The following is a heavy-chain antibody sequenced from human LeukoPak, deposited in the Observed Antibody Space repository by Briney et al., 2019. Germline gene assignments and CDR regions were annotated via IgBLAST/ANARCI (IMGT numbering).Heavy chain of an antibody. D-gene: IGHD3-9*01. V-gene: IGHV4-59*08. Sequence: SETLSLTCTVSGHSINSHYWSWIRQPPEKGLEWIGYIYYSGSTNYNPSLKSRVTISVDTSKNQFSLKLSSVTAADTAVYYCARLGRDYDILTGYYHPPLWGQGTLVTVSS. J-gene: IGHJ4*02. CDR1: GHSINSHY. CDR2: IYYSGST. CDR3: ARLGRDYDILTGYYHPPL.